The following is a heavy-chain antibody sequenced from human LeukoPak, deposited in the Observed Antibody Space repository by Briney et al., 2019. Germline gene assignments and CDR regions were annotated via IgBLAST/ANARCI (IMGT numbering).Heavy chain of an antibody. CDR3: ARDLSGIAAAGTSRYFDY. V-gene: IGHV1-3*01. J-gene: IGHJ4*02. CDR1: GYTFTSYA. Sequence: ASVKVSCKASGYTFTSYAIHWVRQAPGQRLEWMGWINAGNGNRQYSQKFQGRVTITRDTSASTAYMELSSLRSEDTAVYYCARDLSGIAAAGTSRYFDYWGQGTLVTVS. D-gene: IGHD6-13*01. CDR2: INAGNGNR.